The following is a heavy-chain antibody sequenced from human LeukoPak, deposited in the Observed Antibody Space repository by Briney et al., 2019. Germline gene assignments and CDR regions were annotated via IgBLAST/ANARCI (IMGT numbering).Heavy chain of an antibody. CDR3: ARVGYTRGPLPYGMDV. V-gene: IGHV1-69*04. D-gene: IGHD3-16*02. J-gene: IGHJ6*04. CDR2: AVPCSEMS. CDR1: GCPFHTYS. Sequence: VTVSCKASGCPFHTYSFSWVRLAPAQGREWVGRAVPCSEMSTYPQKFPGRVTITADHSASPVSMDLSGLRSDDTATYYCARVGYTRGPLPYGMDVWAKETTVTVTA.